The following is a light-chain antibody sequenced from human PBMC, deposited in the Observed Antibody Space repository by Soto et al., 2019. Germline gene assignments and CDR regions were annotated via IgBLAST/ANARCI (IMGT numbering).Light chain of an antibody. Sequence: DIQLTQSPSFLSASVGDRVTITCRASQGISSYLAWYQQRPGKAPKLLIYAASTLQSGVPSRFSGSGSGTEFHLTISSLQPEDFATFYFQQLNSYPRTVGQGTKQQIK. V-gene: IGKV1-9*01. CDR2: AAS. CDR1: QGISSY. J-gene: IGKJ2*01. CDR3: QQLNSYPRT.